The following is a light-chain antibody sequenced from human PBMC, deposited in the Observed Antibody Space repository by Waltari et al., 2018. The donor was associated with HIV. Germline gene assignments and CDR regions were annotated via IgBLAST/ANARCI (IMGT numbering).Light chain of an antibody. CDR2: DAS. CDR1: QSVSSY. CDR3: QQRSNWLALT. V-gene: IGKV3-11*01. Sequence: EIVLTHSPATLSLSPGEIATRSCRASQSVSSYLAWYQQKPGQSPMLLIYDASNRATGIPARCSGSGSGTDFTLTISSLEPEDCAVYYCQQRSNWLALTFGGGTKVEIK. J-gene: IGKJ4*01.